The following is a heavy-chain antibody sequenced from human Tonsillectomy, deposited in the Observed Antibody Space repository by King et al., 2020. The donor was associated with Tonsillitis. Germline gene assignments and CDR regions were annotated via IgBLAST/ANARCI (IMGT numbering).Heavy chain of an antibody. J-gene: IGHJ3*01. CDR3: ARQGKIVPSLSDGFDF. V-gene: IGHV4-39*01. CDR2: IYYSLST. D-gene: IGHD3-16*02. CDR1: GCSIVSSYDY. Sequence: QLQLQESGPRLVKPSETLFLTCTVSGCSIVSSYDYLAWIGQPPGKGPEWIGSIYYSLSTYYNPSLKSRVTISIYPSKNQFSLRQTSMTAADTAVYYCARQGKIVPSLSDGFDFWGQGTRVTVSS.